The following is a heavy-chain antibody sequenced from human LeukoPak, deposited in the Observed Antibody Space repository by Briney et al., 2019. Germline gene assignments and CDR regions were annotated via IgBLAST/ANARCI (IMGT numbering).Heavy chain of an antibody. J-gene: IGHJ4*02. V-gene: IGHV3-33*01. Sequence: PGGSLRLSCAASGVTFSSYGMHWVRQAPGKGLEWVAVIWSDGTNKYYAASVKGRFSISRDDSGKTVYLQMNSLRPEDTGIYYCARDAQRGFDYSNSLQYWGQGTPVTVST. CDR2: IWSDGTNK. D-gene: IGHD4-11*01. CDR3: ARDAQRGFDYSNSLQY. CDR1: GVTFSSYG.